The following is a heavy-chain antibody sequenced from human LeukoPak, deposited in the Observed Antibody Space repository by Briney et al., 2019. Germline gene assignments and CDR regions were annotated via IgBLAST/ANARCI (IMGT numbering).Heavy chain of an antibody. D-gene: IGHD3-22*01. CDR1: GGSISSYY. J-gene: IGHJ4*02. Sequence: PSETLSLTCTVSGGSISSYYWGWIRQPPGKGLEWIGSIYYSGSTYYNPSLKSRVTISVDTSKNQFSLKLSSVTAADTAVYYCARDATYDFDYWGQGTLVTVSS. CDR3: ARDATYDFDY. CDR2: IYYSGST. V-gene: IGHV4-39*07.